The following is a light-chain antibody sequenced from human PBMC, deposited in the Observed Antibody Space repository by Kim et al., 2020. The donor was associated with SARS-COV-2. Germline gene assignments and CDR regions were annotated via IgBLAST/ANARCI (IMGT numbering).Light chain of an antibody. CDR1: QSLGNW. Sequence: DIQLTQSPSTLSASVGDRFTITCLASQSLGNWLAYYQQKPGKTPNLLIYDASILVSGVSSRFSGSGSATEFTLTISSLQPDDFATYYWQQYNDYPLTFFGGTKVVIK. V-gene: IGKV1-5*01. CDR3: QQYNDYPLT. J-gene: IGKJ4*01. CDR2: DAS.